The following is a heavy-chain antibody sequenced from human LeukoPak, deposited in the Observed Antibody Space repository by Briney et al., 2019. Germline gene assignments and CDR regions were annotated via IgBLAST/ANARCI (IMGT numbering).Heavy chain of an antibody. Sequence: PGGSLRLSCAASGFTFSSYRMHWVRQAPGKGLVWVSRINSDGSSTSYADSVKGRFTISRDNAKNTLYLQMNSLRAEDTAVYYCARIVRGPYYYGMDVWGQGTTVTVSS. V-gene: IGHV3-74*01. CDR3: ARIVRGPYYYGMDV. CDR2: INSDGSST. D-gene: IGHD3-10*01. J-gene: IGHJ6*02. CDR1: GFTFSSYR.